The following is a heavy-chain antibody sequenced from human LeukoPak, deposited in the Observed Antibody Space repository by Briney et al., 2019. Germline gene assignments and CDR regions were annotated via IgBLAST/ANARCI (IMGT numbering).Heavy chain of an antibody. D-gene: IGHD1-1*01. CDR2: ISGSGGST. CDR3: AKDGTTTITFDY. J-gene: IGHJ4*02. CDR1: GFTFSSYS. V-gene: IGHV3-23*01. Sequence: GGSLRLSCAASGFTFSSYSMNWVRQAPGRGLEWVSVISGSGGSTYYRDSVKGRFTISRDNSKNTLYLQMNSLRDEDTAVYYCAKDGTTTITFDYWGQGTLVTVSS.